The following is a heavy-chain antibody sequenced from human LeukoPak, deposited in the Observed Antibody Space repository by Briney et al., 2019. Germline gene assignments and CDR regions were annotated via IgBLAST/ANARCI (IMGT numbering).Heavy chain of an antibody. CDR3: ARDCSGGSCYSGASY. CDR2: IYSGGST. V-gene: IGHV3-53*01. CDR1: GFTVSSNY. J-gene: IGHJ4*02. Sequence: GGSLRLSCAASGFTVSSNYMSWVRQAPGKGLEWVSVIYSGGSTYYADSVKGRFTISRDNSKNTLYLQMNSLRAEDTAVYYCARDCSGGSCYSGASYWGQGTLVTVSS. D-gene: IGHD2-15*01.